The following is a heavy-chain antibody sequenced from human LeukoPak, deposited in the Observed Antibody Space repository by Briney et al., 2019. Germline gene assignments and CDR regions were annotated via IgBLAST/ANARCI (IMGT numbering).Heavy chain of an antibody. CDR1: GFTFSSYA. Sequence: QPGGSLRLSCAASGFTFSSYAMHWVRQAPGKGLEWVAVISYDGSNKYYADSVKGRFTISRDNSKNTLYLQMNSLRAEDTAVYYCARETGDYEFAFGGRGPLVTVSS. CDR2: ISYDGSNK. J-gene: IGHJ4*02. CDR3: ARETGDYEFAF. V-gene: IGHV3-30-3*01. D-gene: IGHD4-17*01.